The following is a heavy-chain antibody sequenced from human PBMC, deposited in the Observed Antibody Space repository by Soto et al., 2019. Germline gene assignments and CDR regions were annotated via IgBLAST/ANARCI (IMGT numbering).Heavy chain of an antibody. Sequence: QVQLVQSGAEVKKPGASVKVSCKASGYTFTSYYMHWVRQAPGQGLEWMGIINPSGGSTSYAQKYQGRVTMTRDTSTSTVYMELSSLSSEDTAVYYCARGGYGSGPKGAFDIWGQGTMVTVSS. CDR2: INPSGGST. CDR3: ARGGYGSGPKGAFDI. J-gene: IGHJ3*02. V-gene: IGHV1-46*01. CDR1: GYTFTSYY. D-gene: IGHD3-10*01.